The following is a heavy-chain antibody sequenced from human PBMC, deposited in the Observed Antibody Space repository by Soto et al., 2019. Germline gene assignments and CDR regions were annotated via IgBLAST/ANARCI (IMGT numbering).Heavy chain of an antibody. D-gene: IGHD1-26*01. CDR2: IIPIFGTA. J-gene: IGHJ6*02. Sequence: QVQLVQSGAEVKKPGSSVKVSCKASGGTFSSYAISWVRQAPGQGLEWMGGIIPIFGTANYAQKFQGRVTITADESMSTAYMELSSLRSEDTAVYYCARGPSGSYAYYYYGMDVWGQGTTVTVSS. CDR3: ARGPSGSYAYYYYGMDV. CDR1: GGTFSSYA. V-gene: IGHV1-69*01.